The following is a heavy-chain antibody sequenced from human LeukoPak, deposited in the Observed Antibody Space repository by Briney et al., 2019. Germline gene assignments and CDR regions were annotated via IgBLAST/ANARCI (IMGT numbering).Heavy chain of an antibody. CDR3: ARRPYYYDSSGQEYED. CDR2: INHSGST. Sequence: SETLSLTCAVYGGSFSGYYWSWIRQPPGKGLEWIGEINHSGSTYYNPSLKSRVTISVDTSKNQFSLKLSSVTAADTAVYYCARRPYYYDSSGQEYEDWGQGTLVTVSS. D-gene: IGHD3-22*01. V-gene: IGHV4-34*01. CDR1: GGSFSGYY. J-gene: IGHJ4*02.